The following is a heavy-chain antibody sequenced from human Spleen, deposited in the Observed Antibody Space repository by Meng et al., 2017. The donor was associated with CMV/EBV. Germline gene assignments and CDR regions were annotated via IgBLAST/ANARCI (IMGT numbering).Heavy chain of an antibody. D-gene: IGHD2-2*01. J-gene: IGHJ4*02. CDR2: MHPNSGDT. CDR1: GYTFTSYD. V-gene: IGHV1-8*01. Sequence: ASVKVSCKASGYTFTSYDITWVRQATGRGLEWMGSMHPNSGDTEYAQKFQGRVTMTGDTSITTAYMELSNLISDDTAVYYCASDLLGYCTSSSCSEPELTDYWGQGTLVTVSS. CDR3: ASDLLGYCTSSSCSEPELTDY.